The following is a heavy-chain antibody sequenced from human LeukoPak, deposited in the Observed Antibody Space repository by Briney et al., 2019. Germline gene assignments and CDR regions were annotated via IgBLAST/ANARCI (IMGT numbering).Heavy chain of an antibody. CDR1: GFTFTKHW. CDR3: ARGHFDP. V-gene: IGHV1-18*04. CDR2: ISAYNGDT. Sequence: ASVKVSCKASGFTFTKHWMHWVRQAPGQGLEWMGWISAYNGDTNYAQKLQGRVTMTTDTSTSTAYMELRSLRSDDTAVYYCARGHFDPWGQGTLVTVSS. J-gene: IGHJ5*02.